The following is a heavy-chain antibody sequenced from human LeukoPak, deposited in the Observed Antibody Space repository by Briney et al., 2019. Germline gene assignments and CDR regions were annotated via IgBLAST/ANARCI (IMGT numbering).Heavy chain of an antibody. V-gene: IGHV4-39*07. D-gene: IGHD2-21*01. Sequence: ASETLSLTCTVSGGSISSSSYYWGWIRQPPGKGLEWIGNIYYSGSTYYNPSLKSRVTISLDTSKNDFSLKLSSVTAADTAVYYCARALAGHFGGFYFDYWGQGALVTVSS. CDR2: IYYSGST. J-gene: IGHJ4*02. CDR1: GGSISSSSYY. CDR3: ARALAGHFGGFYFDY.